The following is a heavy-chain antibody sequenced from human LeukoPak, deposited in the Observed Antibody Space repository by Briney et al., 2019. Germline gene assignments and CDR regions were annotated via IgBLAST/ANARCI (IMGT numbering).Heavy chain of an antibody. J-gene: IGHJ4*02. CDR3: TRDPEALDY. CDR2: IRKITTTT. V-gene: IGHV3-48*02. CDR1: GFTISDYS. Sequence: PGGSLRPSCAASGFTISDYSMNWVRQAPGKGLEWISYIRKITTTTYYADSVRGRFASSRDNAKNAVYLQMNSLRDDDTAVYYCTRDPEALDYWGQGTLVTVSS.